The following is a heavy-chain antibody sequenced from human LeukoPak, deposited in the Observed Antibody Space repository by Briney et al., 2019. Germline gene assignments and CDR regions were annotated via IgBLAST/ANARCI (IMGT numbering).Heavy chain of an antibody. CDR3: AKASGYYPSNWFDP. V-gene: IGHV3-9*01. J-gene: IGHJ5*02. CDR1: GFTFDDYA. CDR2: ISWNSGSI. Sequence: GRSLRLSCAASGFTFDDYAKHWVRQAPGKGLEWVSGISWNSGSIGYADSVKGRFTISRDNAKNSLYLQMNSLRAEDTALYYCAKASGYYPSNWFDPWGQGTLVTVSS. D-gene: IGHD3-22*01.